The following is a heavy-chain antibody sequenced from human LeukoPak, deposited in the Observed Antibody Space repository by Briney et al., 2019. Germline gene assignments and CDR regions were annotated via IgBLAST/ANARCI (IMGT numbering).Heavy chain of an antibody. D-gene: IGHD3-22*01. J-gene: IGHJ4*02. V-gene: IGHV3-23*01. Sequence: GGPLRLSCAASGFTFSSYAMSWVRQAPGKGLEWVSAISGSGGSTYYADSVKGRFTISRDNSKNTLYLQMSSLRAEDTAVYYCAKDAGYYDSSGYYYDSFDYWGQGTLVTVSS. CDR3: AKDAGYYDSSGYYYDSFDY. CDR2: ISGSGGST. CDR1: GFTFSSYA.